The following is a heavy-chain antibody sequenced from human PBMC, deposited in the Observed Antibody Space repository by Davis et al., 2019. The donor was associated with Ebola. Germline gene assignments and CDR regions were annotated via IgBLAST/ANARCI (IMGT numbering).Heavy chain of an antibody. CDR2: MNPDSGNT. CDR3: ARSGIGDTAMVIAYY. D-gene: IGHD5-18*01. Sequence: AASVKVSCKASGYIFTSNDINWVRQATGQGLEWMGWMNPDSGNTGYASKFQGRVTITADKSTSTAYMELSSLRSEDTAVYYCARSGIGDTAMVIAYYWGQGTLVTVSS. CDR1: GYIFTSND. V-gene: IGHV1-8*01. J-gene: IGHJ4*02.